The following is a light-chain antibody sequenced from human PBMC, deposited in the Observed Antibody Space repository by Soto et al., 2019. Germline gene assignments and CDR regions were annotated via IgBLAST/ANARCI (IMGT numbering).Light chain of an antibody. CDR3: QQYDTWPPVT. Sequence: EILLTQSPATLSLSPGGRATLSCGASQSVSSYLAWYQQKPGQAPRLLIYGASTRAAGIPARFSGSGSGTEFTLTISSLQSEDLAVYYCQQYDTWPPVTFGQGTKVDIK. J-gene: IGKJ1*01. V-gene: IGKV3-15*01. CDR1: QSVSSY. CDR2: GAS.